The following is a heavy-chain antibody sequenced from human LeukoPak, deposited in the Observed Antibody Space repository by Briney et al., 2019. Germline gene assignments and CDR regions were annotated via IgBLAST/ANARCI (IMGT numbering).Heavy chain of an antibody. CDR2: IWSDGSNE. CDR1: GFTFSTYG. V-gene: IGHV3-33*01. D-gene: IGHD1-26*01. J-gene: IGHJ4*02. CDR3: ARGEPPDY. Sequence: GGSLRLSCAASGFTFSTYGTHWVRQAPGKGLGWVAVIWSDGSNEYYVGSVKGRFTISRDNSKNTLYLQMNSLRVEDTAVYYCARGEPPDYWGQGTLVTVSS.